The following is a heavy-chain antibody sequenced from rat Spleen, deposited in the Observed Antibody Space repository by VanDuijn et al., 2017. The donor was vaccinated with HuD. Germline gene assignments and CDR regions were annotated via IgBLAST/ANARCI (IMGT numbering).Heavy chain of an antibody. D-gene: IGHD1-4*01. CDR2: INTDGGGT. CDR1: GFTFSSSW. V-gene: IGHV5-58*01. Sequence: EVQVVETGGGLVQPGRSLKLSCVASGFTFSSSWMYWIRQAPGKGLEWVSSINTDGGGTYYPDSVKGRFTISRDNAENTVYLQMNSLRSEDTATYYCATQGITAPHFDYWGQGVMVTVSS. CDR3: ATQGITAPHFDY. J-gene: IGHJ2*01.